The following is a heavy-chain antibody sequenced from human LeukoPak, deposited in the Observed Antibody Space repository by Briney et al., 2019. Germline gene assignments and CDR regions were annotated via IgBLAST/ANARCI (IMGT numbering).Heavy chain of an antibody. D-gene: IGHD5-12*01. J-gene: IGHJ4*02. CDR3: ARGDSGYDFAPFDY. CDR1: GYTFTRFG. CDR2: ISANNGNT. Sequence: ASVNVSCTASGYTFTRFGIIWVRQAPGQGLEWMGWISANNGNTNYAQKLQGRVTMNTDTSTSTAYMELRSLRSDDTAVYYCARGDSGYDFAPFDYWGQGTLVTVSS. V-gene: IGHV1-18*01.